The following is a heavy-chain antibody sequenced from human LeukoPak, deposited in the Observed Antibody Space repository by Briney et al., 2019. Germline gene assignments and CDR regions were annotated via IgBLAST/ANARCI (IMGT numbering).Heavy chain of an antibody. D-gene: IGHD3-22*01. Sequence: INGXRQAPGQXRGWMGWMNPNSGNTGYAQKFQGRVTMTRNTSISTAYMELSSLRSEDTAVYYCARAMIVVVNYAFDIWGQGTMVTVSS. J-gene: IGHJ3*02. CDR2: MNPNSGNT. CDR3: ARAMIVVVNYAFDI. V-gene: IGHV1-8*01.